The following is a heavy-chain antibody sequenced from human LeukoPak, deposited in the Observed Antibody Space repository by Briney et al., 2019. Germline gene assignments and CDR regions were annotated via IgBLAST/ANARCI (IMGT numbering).Heavy chain of an antibody. CDR2: ISGSGSTI. J-gene: IGHJ3*02. CDR1: GFTFSSYG. V-gene: IGHV3-48*04. CDR3: ARDLGGPYGAGAFDI. D-gene: IGHD3-10*01. Sequence: GGSLRLSCAASGFTFSSYGMSWVRQAPGKGLEWVSAISGSGSTIYYADSVKGRFTISRDNAKNSLYLQMNSLRAEDTAVYYCARDLGGPYGAGAFDIWGQGTMVTVSS.